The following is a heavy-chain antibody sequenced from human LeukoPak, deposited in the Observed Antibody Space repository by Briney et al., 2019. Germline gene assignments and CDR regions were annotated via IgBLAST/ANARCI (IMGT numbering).Heavy chain of an antibody. CDR1: GGSISSHY. CDR2: IYYSGSS. Sequence: SETLSLTCTVSGGSISSHYWSWIRQPPGKGLEWIGYIYYSGSSNYNPSLKSRVTISVDTSKNQFSLKLSSVTAADTAVYYCARELAGNPDAFDIWGQGTMVTVSS. V-gene: IGHV4-59*11. D-gene: IGHD1-14*01. CDR3: ARELAGNPDAFDI. J-gene: IGHJ3*02.